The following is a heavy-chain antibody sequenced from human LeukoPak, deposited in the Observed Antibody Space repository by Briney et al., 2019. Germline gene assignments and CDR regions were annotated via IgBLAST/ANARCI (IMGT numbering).Heavy chain of an antibody. Sequence: GASVKVSCKASGYTFTGYYMHWVRHAPGQGLEWMGWINPNSGGTNYAQKFQGRVTMTRDTSISTAYMELSRLRSDDTAVYYCARSSRLGGVVVVAASFDPWGQGTLVTVSS. CDR3: ARSSRLGGVVVVAASFDP. D-gene: IGHD2-15*01. CDR2: INPNSGGT. V-gene: IGHV1-2*02. CDR1: GYTFTGYY. J-gene: IGHJ5*02.